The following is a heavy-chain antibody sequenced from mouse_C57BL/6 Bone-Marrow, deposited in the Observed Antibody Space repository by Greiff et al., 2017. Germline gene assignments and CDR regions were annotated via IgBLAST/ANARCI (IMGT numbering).Heavy chain of an antibody. CDR3: TIWGGDY. Sequence: EVQLKQSGAELVRPGASVKLSCTASGFNIKDDYMHWVKQRPEQGLEWIGWIDPENGDTEYASKFQGKATITADTSSNTAYLQLSSLTSEDTAVYYCTIWGGDYWGQGTTLTVSS. CDR1: GFNIKDDY. J-gene: IGHJ2*01. V-gene: IGHV14-4*01. CDR2: IDPENGDT.